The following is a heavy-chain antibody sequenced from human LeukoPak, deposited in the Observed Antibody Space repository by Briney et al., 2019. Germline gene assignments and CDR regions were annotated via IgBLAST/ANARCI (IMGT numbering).Heavy chain of an antibody. CDR2: INHSGST. Sequence: SETLSLTCAVYGGSFCGYYWSWIRQPPGKGLEWIGEINHSGSTNYNPSLKSRVTISVDTSKNQFSLKLSSVTAADTAVYYCARASSGWYLNWGQGTLVTVSS. J-gene: IGHJ4*02. CDR1: GGSFCGYY. V-gene: IGHV4-34*01. D-gene: IGHD6-19*01. CDR3: ARASSGWYLN.